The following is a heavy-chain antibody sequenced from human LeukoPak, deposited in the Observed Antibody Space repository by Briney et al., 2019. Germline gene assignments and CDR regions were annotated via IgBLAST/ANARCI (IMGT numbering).Heavy chain of an antibody. V-gene: IGHV1-18*01. CDR1: GYTFTSYG. CDR2: ISAYNGNT. CDR3: ARIRTGREPSGNWFDP. J-gene: IGHJ5*02. Sequence: ASVKVSCKASGYTFTSYGISWVRQAPGQGLEWMGWISAYNGNTNYAQKLQGRVTMTTDTSTSTAYMELRSLRSDDTAVYYCARIRTGREPSGNWFDPWGQGTLVTVSS. D-gene: IGHD1-14*01.